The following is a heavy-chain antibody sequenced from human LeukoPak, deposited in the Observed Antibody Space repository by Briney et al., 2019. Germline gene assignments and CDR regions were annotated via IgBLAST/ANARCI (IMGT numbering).Heavy chain of an antibody. CDR1: GFTFSNAW. CDR3: IRDGGYRFALYWFFDL. Sequence: GGSLRLSCGASGFTFSNAWMNWVRQAPGKGLEWVGRIKSKTDGATAEYAAPVKGRFTISRDDSKNTLYLQMNSLKTEDTAMYYCIRDGGYRFALYWFFDLWGRGTLVTVSS. D-gene: IGHD5-18*01. V-gene: IGHV3-15*07. J-gene: IGHJ2*01. CDR2: IKSKTDGATA.